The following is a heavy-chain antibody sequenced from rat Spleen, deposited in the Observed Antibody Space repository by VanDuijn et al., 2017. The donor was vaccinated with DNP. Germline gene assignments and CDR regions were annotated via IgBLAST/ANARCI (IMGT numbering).Heavy chain of an antibody. CDR1: GFTFNYYW. Sequence: EVQLVESGGDLVQPGRSLKLSCVASGFTFNYYWMAWIRQVPGKGLEWIASITSGTGTTSYADAVKGRFTISRDYARSTLYLQMDSLRSEDTATYYCATSSYYGYDYGFAYWGQGTLVTVSS. J-gene: IGHJ3*01. CDR3: ATSSYYGYDYGFAY. V-gene: IGHV5-31*01. D-gene: IGHD1-7*01. CDR2: ITSGTGTT.